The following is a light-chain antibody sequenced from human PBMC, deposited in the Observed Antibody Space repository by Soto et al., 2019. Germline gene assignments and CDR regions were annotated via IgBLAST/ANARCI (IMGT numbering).Light chain of an antibody. CDR1: SSNIGAGYD. CDR3: QSYDSSLSGSEV. CDR2: GNS. V-gene: IGLV1-40*01. J-gene: IGLJ2*01. Sequence: QAVVTQPPSVSGAPGQRVTISCTGSSSNIGAGYDVHWYQQLPGTAPNLLIYGNSNRPSGVPDRFSGSKSGTSASLAITGLQAEDEADYYCQSYDSSLSGSEVFGGGTKLTVL.